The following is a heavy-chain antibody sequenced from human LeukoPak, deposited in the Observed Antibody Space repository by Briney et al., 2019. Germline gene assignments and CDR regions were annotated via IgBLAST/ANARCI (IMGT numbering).Heavy chain of an antibody. CDR3: ARGPIAAAGELFDY. CDR2: IYYSGST. Sequence: SETLSLTCTVSGGSISSYYWGWIRQPPGKGLEWIGSIYYSGSTYYNPSLKSRVTISVDTSKNQFSLKLSSVTAADTAVYYCARGPIAAAGELFDYWGQGTLVTVSS. V-gene: IGHV4-39*07. D-gene: IGHD6-13*01. CDR1: GGSISSYY. J-gene: IGHJ4*02.